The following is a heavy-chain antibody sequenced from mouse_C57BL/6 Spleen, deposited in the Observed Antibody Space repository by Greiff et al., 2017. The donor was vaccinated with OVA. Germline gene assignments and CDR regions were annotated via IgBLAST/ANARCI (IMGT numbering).Heavy chain of an antibody. Sequence: QVTLKESGPGILQSSQTLSLTCSFSGFSLSTSGMGVSWIRQPSGKGLEWLAYIYWDDDKRYNPSLKSRLTISKDTSRNQVFLKITSVDTSYTATYYCARRGIGDAMDYWGQGASVTVSS. CDR1: GFSLSTSGMG. CDR3: ARRGIGDAMDY. CDR2: IYWDDDK. D-gene: IGHD2-14*01. V-gene: IGHV8-12*01. J-gene: IGHJ4*01.